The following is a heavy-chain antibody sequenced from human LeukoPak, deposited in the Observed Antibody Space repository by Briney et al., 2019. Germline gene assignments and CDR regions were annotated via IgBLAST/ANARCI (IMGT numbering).Heavy chain of an antibody. D-gene: IGHD5-12*01. CDR2: ITSSGDDI. CDR1: GCTFSDYY. Sequence: GGSLRLSCAASGCTFSDYYMSWIRQAPGKGLEWVAYITSSGDDIYYADSVKGRFTISRDNAKNALFLRMSSLRVEDTATYYCASDIVATSGDFWGQGTLVSVSS. J-gene: IGHJ4*02. V-gene: IGHV3-11*01. CDR3: ASDIVATSGDF.